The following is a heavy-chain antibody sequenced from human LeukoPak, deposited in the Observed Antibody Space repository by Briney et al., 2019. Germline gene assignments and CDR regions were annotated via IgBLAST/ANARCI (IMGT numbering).Heavy chain of an antibody. CDR1: GGSISPNY. CDR2: IYTGGTT. Sequence: SETLSLTCTVSGGSISPNYWSWIRQPAGQALELIGSIYTGGTTTYNHSLKSRGTMSVDTSKNQFSLKLSSVTAADTAVYYCARDNGRYHAEYYFDSWGQGTLVTVSS. V-gene: IGHV4-4*07. CDR3: ARDNGRYHAEYYFDS. D-gene: IGHD1-26*01. J-gene: IGHJ4*02.